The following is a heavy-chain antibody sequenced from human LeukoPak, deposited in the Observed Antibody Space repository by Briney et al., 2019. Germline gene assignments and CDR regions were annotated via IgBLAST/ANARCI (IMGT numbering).Heavy chain of an antibody. J-gene: IGHJ3*02. Sequence: ASVKVSCKASGYTFTGYYMLWVRQAPGQGLEWMGWINPNSGGTNYAQKFQGRVTMTRDTSISTAYMELSRLRSDDTAVYYCARARDDQQWLVEFAFDIWGQGTMVTVSS. CDR3: ARARDDQQWLVEFAFDI. D-gene: IGHD6-19*01. V-gene: IGHV1-2*02. CDR2: INPNSGGT. CDR1: GYTFTGYY.